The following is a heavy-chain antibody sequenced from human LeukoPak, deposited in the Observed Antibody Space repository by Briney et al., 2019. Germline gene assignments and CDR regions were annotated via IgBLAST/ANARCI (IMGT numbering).Heavy chain of an antibody. V-gene: IGHV4-59*01. D-gene: IGHD6-19*01. Sequence: PSETLSLTCTVSGGSISSYYWSWIRQPPGKGLEWIGYIYYSGSTNYNPSLKSRVTISVDTSKNQFSLKLSSVTAADTAVYFCARGGESSSGWYGNWFDPWGQGTLVTVSS. CDR3: ARGGESSSGWYGNWFDP. CDR1: GGSISSYY. CDR2: IYYSGST. J-gene: IGHJ5*02.